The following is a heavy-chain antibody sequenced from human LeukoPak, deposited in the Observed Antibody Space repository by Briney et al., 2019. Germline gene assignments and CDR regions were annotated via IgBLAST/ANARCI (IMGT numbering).Heavy chain of an antibody. J-gene: IGHJ6*03. Sequence: ASVKVSCKASGYTFTSYYMHWVRQAPGQGLEWMGIINPSGGRTSYAQKFQGRVTMTRDMSTSTVYMELSSLRSEDTAVYYCARDALRVRRGAGTQILDSYYVDVWGKGTTVTVSS. CDR2: INPSGGRT. D-gene: IGHD6-19*01. V-gene: IGHV1-46*01. CDR1: GYTFTSYY. CDR3: ARDALRVRRGAGTQILDSYYVDV.